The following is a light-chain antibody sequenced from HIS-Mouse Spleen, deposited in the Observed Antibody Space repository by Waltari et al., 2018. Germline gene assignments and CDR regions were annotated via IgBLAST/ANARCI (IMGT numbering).Light chain of an antibody. J-gene: IGLJ3*02. V-gene: IGLV2-23*01. CDR1: SIDVGSYNV. Sequence: QSALTQPASVSGSPGQSITISCTGTSIDVGSYNVFSWYQQHPGKAPKLMIYEGSKRPSGVSNRFSGSKSGNTASLTISGLQAEDEADYYCCSYAGSSTWVFGGGTKLTVL. CDR2: EGS. CDR3: CSYAGSSTWV.